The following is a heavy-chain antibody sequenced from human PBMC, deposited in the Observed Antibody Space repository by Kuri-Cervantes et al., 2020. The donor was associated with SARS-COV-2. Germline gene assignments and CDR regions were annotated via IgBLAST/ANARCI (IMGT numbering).Heavy chain of an antibody. CDR2: IYPGDSDT. CDR1: GYSFTSYW. CDR3: ARRPGYCSDGSCYAFDY. V-gene: IGHV5-51*01. D-gene: IGHD2-15*01. Sequence: KLSCKGSGYSFTSYWIGWVRQMPGKGLEWMGIIYPGDSDTRYSPSFQGQVTISADKSISTAYLQWSSLKASDTAMYYCARRPGYCSDGSCYAFDYWGQGTLVTVSS. J-gene: IGHJ4*02.